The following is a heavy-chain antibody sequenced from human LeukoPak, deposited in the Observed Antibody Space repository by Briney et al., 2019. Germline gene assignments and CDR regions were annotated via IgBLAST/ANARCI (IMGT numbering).Heavy chain of an antibody. CDR1: GFTFGKYW. CDR3: ARDQYDTWSRRGNFDS. J-gene: IGHJ4*02. V-gene: IGHV3-7*03. D-gene: IGHD3-3*01. Sequence: GGSLRLSCVASGFTFGKYWMSWVRQAPGKGLEWVANIKLDGSEKNYVDSVKGRFTISRDNTMNSLYLQMNSLRVEDTAVFYCARDQYDTWSRRGNFDSWGQGTLVIVSS. CDR2: IKLDGSEK.